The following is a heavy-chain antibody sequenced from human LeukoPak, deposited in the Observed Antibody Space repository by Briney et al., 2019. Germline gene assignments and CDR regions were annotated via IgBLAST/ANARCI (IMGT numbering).Heavy chain of an antibody. Sequence: SETLSLTCTDSGGSISSYYWSWIRQPPGKGLEWIGYIYTSGSTNYNPSLKSRVTISVDTSKNQFSLKLSSVTAADTAVYYCARHTSGYDFWSTSHGAFAIWGQGTMVTVSS. J-gene: IGHJ3*02. CDR3: ARHTSGYDFWSTSHGAFAI. V-gene: IGHV4-4*09. CDR2: IYTSGST. D-gene: IGHD3-3*01. CDR1: GGSISSYY.